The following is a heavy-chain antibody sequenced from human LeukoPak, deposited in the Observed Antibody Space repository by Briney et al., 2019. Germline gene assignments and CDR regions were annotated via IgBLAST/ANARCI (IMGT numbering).Heavy chain of an antibody. D-gene: IGHD3-9*01. CDR3: ASPGGDYDILTGQIDY. J-gene: IGHJ4*02. Sequence: GGSLRLSCAASGFTFSSYEMNWVRQAPGKGLEWVSHISSSGSTIYYADSVKGRFTISRDNAKNSLYLQMNSLRAEDTAVYYCASPGGDYDILTGQIDYWGQGTLVTVSS. V-gene: IGHV3-48*03. CDR1: GFTFSSYE. CDR2: ISSSGSTI.